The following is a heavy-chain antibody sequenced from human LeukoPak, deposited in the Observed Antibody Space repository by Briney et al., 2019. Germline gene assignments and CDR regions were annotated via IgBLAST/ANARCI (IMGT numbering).Heavy chain of an antibody. V-gene: IGHV4-59*01. CDR3: ARSFYDPDAAVKPYVF. CDR2: IYYSQYT. D-gene: IGHD2/OR15-2a*01. Sequence: PGGSLRLSCAASGFTFSYYYMSWIRQAPGKGLEGMGYIYYSQYTYYNPSLVGRVTISVDRSIKAFSPPLTSVTAADTAVYYCARSFYDPDAAVKPYVFWGKGTLVTVSS. J-gene: IGHJ4*02. CDR1: GFTFSYYY.